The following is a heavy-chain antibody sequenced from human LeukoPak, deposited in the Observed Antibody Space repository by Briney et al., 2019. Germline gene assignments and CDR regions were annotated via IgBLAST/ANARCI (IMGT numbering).Heavy chain of an antibody. CDR1: GYTFTSYG. CDR3: ARVYKYSSSWYFDY. J-gene: IGHJ4*02. Sequence: ASVKVPCKASGYTFTSYGISWVRQAPGQGLEWMGWISAYNGNTNYAQKLQGRVTMTTDTSTSTAYMELRSLRSDDTAVYYCARVYKYSSSWYFDYWGQGTLVTVSS. V-gene: IGHV1-18*01. CDR2: ISAYNGNT. D-gene: IGHD6-13*01.